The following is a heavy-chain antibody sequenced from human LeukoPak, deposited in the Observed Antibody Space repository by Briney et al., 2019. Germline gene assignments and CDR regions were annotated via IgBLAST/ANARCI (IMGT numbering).Heavy chain of an antibody. CDR2: IDHSGNT. J-gene: IGHJ4*02. V-gene: IGHV4-34*01. Sequence: PSETLPLTCAVYIDSFSGYHWSWIRQSPGKGLEWIGEIDHSGNTKYNPSLKSRVTLSVDTSKNQFSLKLRALSAADTAVYFCARQGSISAFDFWGRGTLVTVSS. CDR3: ARQGSISAFDF. CDR1: IDSFSGYH. D-gene: IGHD2-21*01.